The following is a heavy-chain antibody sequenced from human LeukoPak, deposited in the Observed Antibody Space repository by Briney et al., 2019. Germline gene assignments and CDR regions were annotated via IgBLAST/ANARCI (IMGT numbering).Heavy chain of an antibody. Sequence: GESLKISCKASGYTFTSYWIGWVRQMPGKGLEWMGIIYPDDSETKYSPSFQGQVTISADKSVATAYLQWSSLKASDTAMYYCAKRDCSKTTCHSIGDAFDVWGQGTMVTVSS. D-gene: IGHD2-2*01. V-gene: IGHV5-51*01. J-gene: IGHJ3*01. CDR1: GYTFTSYW. CDR2: IYPDDSET. CDR3: AKRDCSKTTCHSIGDAFDV.